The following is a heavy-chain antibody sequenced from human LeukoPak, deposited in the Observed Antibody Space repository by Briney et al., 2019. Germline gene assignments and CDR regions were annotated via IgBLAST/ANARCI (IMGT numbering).Heavy chain of an antibody. J-gene: IGHJ5*02. D-gene: IGHD6-19*01. V-gene: IGHV4-59*08. CDR2: IYYSGST. CDR1: GGSISSYY. Sequence: PSETLSLTCTVSGGSISSYYWSWIRQPPGKGLEWIGYIYYSGSTNYNPSLKSRVTISVDTSKNQFSLKLSSVTAADTAVYYCAGGELWPNWFDPGGQGTLVTVSS. CDR3: AGGELWPNWFDP.